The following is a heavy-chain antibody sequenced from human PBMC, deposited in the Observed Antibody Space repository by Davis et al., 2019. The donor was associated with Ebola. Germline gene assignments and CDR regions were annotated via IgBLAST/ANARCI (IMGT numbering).Heavy chain of an antibody. CDR1: GFTFSSYA. V-gene: IGHV3-7*03. CDR3: AKDQGGSYQDSPAEYFQH. J-gene: IGHJ1*01. CDR2: IKQDGSEK. D-gene: IGHD1-26*01. Sequence: GESLKISCAASGFTFSSYAMSWVRQAPGKGLEWVANIKQDGSEKYYVDSVKGRFTISRDNSKNTLYLQMNSLRAEDTAVYYCAKDQGGSYQDSPAEYFQHWGQGTLVTVSS.